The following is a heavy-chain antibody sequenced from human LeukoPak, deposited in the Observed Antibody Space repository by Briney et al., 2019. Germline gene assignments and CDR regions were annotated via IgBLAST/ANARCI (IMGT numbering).Heavy chain of an antibody. D-gene: IGHD5-12*01. CDR1: GGSFSAYY. J-gene: IGHJ4*02. V-gene: IGHV4-34*01. CDR2: INPSGSA. Sequence: PSETLSLTCAVNGGSFSAYYWTWIRQSPGKGLEWIGEINPSGSADYHPSLKSRVTTSLDTSNNQCSLRLRSVTAADTALYYCARGTNGPRLNYWGQGTLVTVSS. CDR3: ARGTNGPRLNY.